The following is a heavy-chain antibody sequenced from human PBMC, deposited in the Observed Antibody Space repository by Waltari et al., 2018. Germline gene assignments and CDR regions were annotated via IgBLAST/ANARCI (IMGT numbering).Heavy chain of an antibody. J-gene: IGHJ4*02. CDR1: GGSISSGGYS. V-gene: IGHV4-30-2*01. Sequence: QLQLQESGSGLVKPSQTLSLTCAVSGGSISSGGYSWSWIRQPPGKGLEWIGYIYHSGSTYYNPSLKSRVTISVDRSKNQFSLKLSSVTAADTAVYYCARAQIGITGTYFDYWGQGTLVTVSS. D-gene: IGHD1-20*01. CDR2: IYHSGST. CDR3: ARAQIGITGTYFDY.